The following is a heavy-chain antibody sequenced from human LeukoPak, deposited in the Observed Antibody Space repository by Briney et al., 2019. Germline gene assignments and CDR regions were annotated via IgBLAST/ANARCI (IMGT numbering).Heavy chain of an antibody. V-gene: IGHV3-7*03. CDR2: INQDGSEK. CDR3: AREYSSGWYGALNY. CDR1: GFTFSRYW. D-gene: IGHD6-19*01. Sequence: GGSLRLSCAASGFTFSRYWMSWVRQAPGKGLEWVANINQDGSEKYYVDSVKGRFTISRDNAENSLYLQMNSLRAEDTAVYYCAREYSSGWYGALNYWGQGTLVTVSS. J-gene: IGHJ4*02.